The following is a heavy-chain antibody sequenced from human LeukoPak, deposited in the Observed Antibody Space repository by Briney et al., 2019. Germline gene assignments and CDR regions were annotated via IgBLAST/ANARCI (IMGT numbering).Heavy chain of an antibody. CDR3: ARRSRLLWFGELSGRVRNNNWFDP. V-gene: IGHV4-34*01. CDR1: GGSFSGYY. J-gene: IGHJ5*02. Sequence: SETLSLTCAVYGGSFSGYYWSWIRQPPGKGLEWIGEINHSGSTNYNPSLKSRVTISVDTSKNQFSLKLSSVTAADTAVYYCARRSRLLWFGELSGRVRNNNWFDPWGQGTLVTVSS. CDR2: INHSGST. D-gene: IGHD3-10*01.